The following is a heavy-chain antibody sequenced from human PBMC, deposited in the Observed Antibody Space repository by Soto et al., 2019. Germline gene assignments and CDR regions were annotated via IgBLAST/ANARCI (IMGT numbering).Heavy chain of an antibody. CDR2: INSDGSST. D-gene: IGHD3-10*01. CDR3: ARGPYGSASYLFDY. V-gene: IGHV3-74*01. Sequence: PGGSLRLSCAASGFTFTPYWMHWVRQAPGKGLVWVSLINSDGSSTGYADSVKGRFTISRDNAKNTLYLQMNNLRAEDTAVYYCARGPYGSASYLFDYWGQGTLVTVSS. CDR1: GFTFTPYW. J-gene: IGHJ4*02.